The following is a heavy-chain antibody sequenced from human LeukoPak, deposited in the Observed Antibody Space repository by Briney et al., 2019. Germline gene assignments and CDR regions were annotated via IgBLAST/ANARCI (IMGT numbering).Heavy chain of an antibody. D-gene: IGHD3-22*01. Sequence: SQTLSLTCTVSGGSISSGGYYWSWIRQHPRKGLEWIGYIYYSGSTYYNPSLKSRVTISVDTSKNQFSLKLSSVTAADTAVYYCARDRWDYYDSSGYEDYYYYYYMDVWGKGTTVTVSS. V-gene: IGHV4-31*03. CDR2: IYYSGST. J-gene: IGHJ6*03. CDR3: ARDRWDYYDSSGYEDYYYYYYMDV. CDR1: GGSISSGGYY.